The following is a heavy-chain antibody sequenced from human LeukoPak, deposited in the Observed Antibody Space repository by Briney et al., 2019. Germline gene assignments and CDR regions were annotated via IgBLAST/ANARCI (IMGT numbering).Heavy chain of an antibody. D-gene: IGHD3-10*01. J-gene: IGHJ4*02. CDR2: IYYSGST. Sequence: KPSETLSLTCTVSGGSISSSSYYWGWIRQPPGKGLEWIGSIYYSGSTYYNPSLKSRVTISVDTSKNQFSLKLSSVTAADTAVYYCARGDLGTDKDYYGSGHFDYWGQGTLVTVSS. CDR3: ARGDLGTDKDYYGSGHFDY. CDR1: GGSISSSSYY. V-gene: IGHV4-39*01.